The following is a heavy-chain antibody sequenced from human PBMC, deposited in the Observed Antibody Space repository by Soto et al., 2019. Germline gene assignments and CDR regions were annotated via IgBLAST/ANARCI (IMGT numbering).Heavy chain of an antibody. CDR3: AIGRESYNWNDVGY. Sequence: SDTLSLTCTVSSGSISLNYWTWIRQPPGKGLEWIGSVYNSGSTNYNPSLKSRVTISVDTSKNQFSLRLSSVTAADTAVYYCAIGRESYNWNDVGYWGQGTLVTVSS. CDR2: VYNSGST. J-gene: IGHJ4*02. CDR1: SGSISLNY. D-gene: IGHD1-1*01. V-gene: IGHV4-59*07.